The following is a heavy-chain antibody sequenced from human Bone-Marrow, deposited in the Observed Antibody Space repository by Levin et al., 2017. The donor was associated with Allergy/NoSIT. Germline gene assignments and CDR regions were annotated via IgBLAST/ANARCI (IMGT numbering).Heavy chain of an antibody. J-gene: IGHJ5*02. Sequence: GESLKISCAASGFTFSSYAMHWVRQAPGKGLEWVAVISYDGSNKYYADSVKGRFTISRDNSKNTLYLQMNSLRAEDTAVYYCARDRYSSGWYWFDPWGQGTLVTVSS. D-gene: IGHD6-19*01. CDR2: ISYDGSNK. CDR1: GFTFSSYA. CDR3: ARDRYSSGWYWFDP. V-gene: IGHV3-30-3*01.